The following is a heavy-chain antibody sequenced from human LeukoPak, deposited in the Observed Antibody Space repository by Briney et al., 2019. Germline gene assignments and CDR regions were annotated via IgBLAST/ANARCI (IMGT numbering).Heavy chain of an antibody. V-gene: IGHV3-74*01. D-gene: IGHD2-2*01. Sequence: GGSLRLSCAASGFPFSSYAMYWVRQAPGKGLVWVSRVHGDGNNIGYADSVMGRFTISRDNSKNTLYLQMNSLRAEDTAVYYCARDTEPLYCSSTSCYPGYFQHWGQGTLVTVSS. CDR1: GFPFSSYA. CDR3: ARDTEPLYCSSTSCYPGYFQH. CDR2: VHGDGNNI. J-gene: IGHJ1*01.